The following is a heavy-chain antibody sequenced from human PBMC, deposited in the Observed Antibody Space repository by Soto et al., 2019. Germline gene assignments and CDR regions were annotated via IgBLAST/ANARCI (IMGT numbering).Heavy chain of an antibody. CDR3: ARDYYGMDV. Sequence: GASVKVSCRASGYTFTDYTMHWVRQAPGQRLEWMGWINAVNGNTKYSQKFQGRVTITRDTSASTAYMELSSLRSEDTAVYYCARDYYGMDVWGQGTTVTVSS. CDR2: INAVNGNT. J-gene: IGHJ6*02. V-gene: IGHV1-3*01. CDR1: GYTFTDYT.